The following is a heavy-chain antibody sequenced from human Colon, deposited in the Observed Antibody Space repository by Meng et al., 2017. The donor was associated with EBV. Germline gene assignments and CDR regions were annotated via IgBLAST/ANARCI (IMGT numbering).Heavy chain of an antibody. J-gene: IGHJ4*02. CDR3: ARYRLQNDYGDQLYYFDY. Sequence: QVQLQQWGAGLLKPSETLPLTCAVYGGSFSGYYWTWIRQPPGKGLEWIGEINHSGSTNYNPSLKSRVTISVDTSKNQFSLKVTSVTAADTAVYYCARYRLQNDYGDQLYYFDYLGQGSLVTVAS. D-gene: IGHD4-17*01. CDR2: INHSGST. V-gene: IGHV4-34*01. CDR1: GGSFSGYY.